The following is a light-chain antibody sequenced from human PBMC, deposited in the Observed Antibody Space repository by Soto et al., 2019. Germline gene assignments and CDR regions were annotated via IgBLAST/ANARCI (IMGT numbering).Light chain of an antibody. V-gene: IGKV3D-15*01. Sequence: EIVMTQSPATWSVSPGERATLACRASQSVSSNLAWYQQKPGQAPRLLIYAASSRATGIPDRFSGSGSGTEFTLTISSLQPDDFATYYCQQYNSYSTFGQGTKVDIK. CDR1: QSVSSN. J-gene: IGKJ1*01. CDR3: QQYNSYST. CDR2: AAS.